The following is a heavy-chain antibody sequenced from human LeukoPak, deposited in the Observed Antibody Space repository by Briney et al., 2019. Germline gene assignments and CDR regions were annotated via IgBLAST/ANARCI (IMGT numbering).Heavy chain of an antibody. CDR3: AGYMITFGGVIVLGFDP. CDR2: IFYSGST. J-gene: IGHJ5*02. Sequence: PSETLSLTCTVSGGSISSGGYYWSWIRQHPGKGLEWIGYIFYSGSTYYNPSLKSRVTISVDTSKNQFSLKLSSVTAADTAVYYCAGYMITFGGVIVLGFDPWGQGTLVTVSS. D-gene: IGHD3-16*02. V-gene: IGHV4-31*03. CDR1: GGSISSGGYY.